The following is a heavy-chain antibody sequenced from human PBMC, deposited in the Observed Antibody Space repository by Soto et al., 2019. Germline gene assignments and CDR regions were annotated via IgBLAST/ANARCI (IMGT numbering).Heavy chain of an antibody. D-gene: IGHD3-10*01. CDR2: IYYSGST. CDR3: ARYYYGSGSYQDY. Sequence: QVQLQESGPGLVKPSQTLSLTCTVSGGSISSGDYYCSWIRQPPGKGLEWIGYIYYSGSTYYNPSLKSRVTISVDTSNNQFSLKLTSVTAADTAVYYCARYYYGSGSYQDYWGQGTLVTVSS. CDR1: GGSISSGDYY. V-gene: IGHV4-30-4*01. J-gene: IGHJ4*02.